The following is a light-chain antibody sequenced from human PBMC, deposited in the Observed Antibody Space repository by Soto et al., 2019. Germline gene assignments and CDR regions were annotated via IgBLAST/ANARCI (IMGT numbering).Light chain of an antibody. CDR3: MHGTHWPPYA. J-gene: IGKJ2*01. CDR1: QSLVHSDGNTY. Sequence: DVVMTQSPLSLPVTLGQPASISCRSSQSLVHSDGNTYLNWFQQRPGQSPRRLIYKVSNRDSGVPDRFSGSGSRTDFTLKISRVEAEDVGLYYCMHGTHWPPYAFGQGTKLEI. CDR2: KVS. V-gene: IGKV2-30*02.